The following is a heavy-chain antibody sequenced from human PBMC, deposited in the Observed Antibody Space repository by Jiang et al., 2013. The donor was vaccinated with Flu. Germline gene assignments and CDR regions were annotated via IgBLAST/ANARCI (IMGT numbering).Heavy chain of an antibody. V-gene: IGHV3-23*01. J-gene: IGHJ4*02. Sequence: ASGFTFSSYAMSWVRQAPGKGLEWVSAISGSGGSTYYADSVKGRFTISRDNSKNTLYLQMNSLRAEDTAVYYCTPLYPEALLDYWGQGTLVTVSS. D-gene: IGHD2-15*01. CDR2: ISGSGGST. CDR1: GFTFSSYA. CDR3: TPLYPEALLDY.